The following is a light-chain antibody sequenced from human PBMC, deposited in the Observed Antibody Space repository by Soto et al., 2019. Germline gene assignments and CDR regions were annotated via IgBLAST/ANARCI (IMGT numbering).Light chain of an antibody. Sequence: QSALTQPASVAGSPGQSITISCTGTRGDVGGYNYVSWYQPHPCKAPKLMIYEVSNRPSGISNRFSGSNSGNTASLTISGLQAEDEADYYCSSYTRSSTQVVGTGTKVTGL. CDR1: RGDVGGYNY. V-gene: IGLV2-14*01. J-gene: IGLJ1*01. CDR3: SSYTRSSTQV. CDR2: EVS.